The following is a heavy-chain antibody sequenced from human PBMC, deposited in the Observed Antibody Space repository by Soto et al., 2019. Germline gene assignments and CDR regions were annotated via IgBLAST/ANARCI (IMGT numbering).Heavy chain of an antibody. Sequence: PGGSLRLSCAASGFTFSDYYMSWIRQAPGKGLEWVSYISSSGSTIYYADSVKGRFTISRDNAKNPLYLQMNSLRAEDTAVYYCAPYCGGDCYSWYYYGMDVWGQGTTVTV. CDR2: ISSSGSTI. CDR3: APYCGGDCYSWYYYGMDV. D-gene: IGHD2-21*02. J-gene: IGHJ6*02. CDR1: GFTFSDYY. V-gene: IGHV3-11*01.